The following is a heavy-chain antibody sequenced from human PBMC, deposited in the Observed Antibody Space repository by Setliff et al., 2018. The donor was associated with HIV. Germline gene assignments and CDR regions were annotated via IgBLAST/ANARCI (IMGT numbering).Heavy chain of an antibody. Sequence: SETLSLTCTVSGVSISNYYWSWIRQPAGKGLEWIGRIYTSGNTNYNPSLKSRVNMSVDTSKKQFSLKLTSVTAADTAVYYCAGHFYYSGSGIWAGLDSWRQGTLVTVSS. V-gene: IGHV4-4*07. D-gene: IGHD3-10*01. CDR1: GVSISNYY. J-gene: IGHJ4*02. CDR3: AGHFYYSGSGIWAGLDS. CDR2: IYTSGNT.